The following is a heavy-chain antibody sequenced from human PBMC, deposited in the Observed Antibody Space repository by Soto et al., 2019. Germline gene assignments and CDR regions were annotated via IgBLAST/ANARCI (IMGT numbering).Heavy chain of an antibody. V-gene: IGHV3-15*01. Sequence: GESLKISCAASGFTFSNAWMSWVRQAPGKGLEWVGRIKSKTDGGTTDYAAPVKGRVTISRDDSKNTLYLQMNSLKTEDTAVYYCTTEVPDGDYNYYYYMDVWGKGTTVTVSS. CDR3: TTEVPDGDYNYYYYMDV. D-gene: IGHD4-17*01. CDR2: IKSKTDGGTT. J-gene: IGHJ6*03. CDR1: GFTFSNAW.